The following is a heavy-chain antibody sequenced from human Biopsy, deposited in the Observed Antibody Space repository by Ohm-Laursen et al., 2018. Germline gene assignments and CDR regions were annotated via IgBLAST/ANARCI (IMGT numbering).Heavy chain of an antibody. J-gene: IGHJ6*02. Sequence: GCSVKASCKASGVIFTRYVMSWVRQAPGQGLEWMGRIIPLLGITNYAERFQGRVTISVDRSTSTAYMELSSLKSEDTAVYYCAREYPEGDVWGQGTSVTVSS. CDR1: GVIFTRYV. CDR3: AREYPEGDV. V-gene: IGHV1-69*04. CDR2: IIPLLGIT. D-gene: IGHD2-2*02.